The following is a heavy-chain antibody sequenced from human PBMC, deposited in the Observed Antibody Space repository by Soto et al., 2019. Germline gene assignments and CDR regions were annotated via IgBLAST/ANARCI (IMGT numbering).Heavy chain of an antibody. J-gene: IGHJ4*02. Sequence: PGGSLRLSCAASGFTFSRDGMSWVRQAPGKGLEWVSLITDNGGSTYYADSVKGRFTISRDNTKNTLFLQMNSLRAEDTAVYYCALRGNYGGNPFVDWGQGTLVTVSS. CDR2: ITDNGGST. CDR1: GFTFSRDG. V-gene: IGHV3-23*01. CDR3: ALRGNYGGNPFVD. D-gene: IGHD4-17*01.